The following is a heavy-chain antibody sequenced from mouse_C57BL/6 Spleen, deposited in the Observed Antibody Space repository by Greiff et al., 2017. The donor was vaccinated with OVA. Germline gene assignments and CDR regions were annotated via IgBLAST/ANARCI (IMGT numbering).Heavy chain of an antibody. CDR1: GYTFTSYW. CDR3: ARRWERYFDV. J-gene: IGHJ1*03. Sequence: VQLQQPGAELVRPGTSVKLSCKASGYTFTSYWLPWVKQRPGQGLEWIGVIDPSDSYTNYNQKFKGKATLTVDTSSSTAYMQLSSLTSEDSAVYYCARRWERYFDVWGTGTTVTVSS. CDR2: IDPSDSYT. V-gene: IGHV1-59*01. D-gene: IGHD4-1*01.